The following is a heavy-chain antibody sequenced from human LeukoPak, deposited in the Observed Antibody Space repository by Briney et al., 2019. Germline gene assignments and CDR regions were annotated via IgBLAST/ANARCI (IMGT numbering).Heavy chain of an antibody. CDR3: ARLGRYSSGSDY. CDR2: INHSGGT. CDR1: GGSFSGYY. V-gene: IGHV4-34*01. D-gene: IGHD6-19*01. J-gene: IGHJ4*02. Sequence: SETLSLTCAVYGGSFSGYYWSWIRQPPGKGLEWIGEINHSGGTNYNPSLKSRVTISVDTSKNQFSLKLSSVTAADTAVYYCARLGRYSSGSDYWGQGTLVTVSS.